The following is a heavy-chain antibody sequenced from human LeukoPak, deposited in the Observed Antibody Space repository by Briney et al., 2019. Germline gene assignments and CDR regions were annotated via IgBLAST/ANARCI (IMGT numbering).Heavy chain of an antibody. Sequence: ASVKVSCKASGGTFSSYAISWVRQAPGQGLEWMGRIIPILGIANYAQKFQGRVTITADKSTSTAYMELSSLRSEDTAVYYCARERTDKYYDFWSGYSQGGCYFDYWGQGTLVTVSS. J-gene: IGHJ4*02. CDR1: GGTFSSYA. CDR2: IIPILGIA. D-gene: IGHD3-3*01. CDR3: ARERTDKYYDFWSGYSQGGCYFDY. V-gene: IGHV1-69*04.